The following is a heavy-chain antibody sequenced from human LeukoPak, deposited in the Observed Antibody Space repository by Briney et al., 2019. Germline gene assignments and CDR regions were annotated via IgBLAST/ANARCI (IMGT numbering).Heavy chain of an antibody. D-gene: IGHD6-19*01. J-gene: IGHJ6*03. CDR2: INHSGST. Sequence: SETLSLTCAVYGGSFSGYYWSWIRQPPGKGLEWIGEINHSGSTNYNPSLKSRVTISVDTSKNQFSLKLSSVTAADTGVYYCAREGPGTGWYVPHYYYYYMDVWGKGTTVTVSS. CDR3: AREGPGTGWYVPHYYYYYMDV. CDR1: GGSFSGYY. V-gene: IGHV4-34*01.